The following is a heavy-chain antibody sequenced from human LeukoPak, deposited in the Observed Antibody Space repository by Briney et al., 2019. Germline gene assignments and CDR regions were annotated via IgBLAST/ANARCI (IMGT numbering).Heavy chain of an antibody. V-gene: IGHV3-64D*09. D-gene: IGHD6-19*01. J-gene: IGHJ6*02. Sequence: PGGSLRLSSAASGFTVSSNYMSWVRQAPGKGLEYVSAISSNGGSTYYADSVKGRFTISRDNSKNTLYLQMSSLRAEDTAVYYCVKVDSSGWVLYYYGMDVWGQGTTVTVSS. CDR3: VKVDSSGWVLYYYGMDV. CDR1: GFTVSSNY. CDR2: ISSNGGST.